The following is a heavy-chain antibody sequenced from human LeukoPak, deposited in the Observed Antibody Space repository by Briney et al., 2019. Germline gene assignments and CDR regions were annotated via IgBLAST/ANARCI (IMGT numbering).Heavy chain of an antibody. CDR1: GFTFTKFW. CDR2: IQEDGKKE. J-gene: IGHJ4*02. V-gene: IGHV3-7*01. CDR3: ARDGITMRILEY. D-gene: IGHD3-10*01. Sequence: GGSLRLSCEASGFTFTKFWMSWVRQAPGKGLEWVANIQEDGKKENYVDSVKGRFTISRDNAKNSLYLQMDSLRAEDTAVYYCARDGITMRILEYWGQGTLVTVSS.